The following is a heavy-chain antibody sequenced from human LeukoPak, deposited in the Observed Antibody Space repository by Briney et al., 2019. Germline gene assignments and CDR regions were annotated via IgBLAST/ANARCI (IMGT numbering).Heavy chain of an antibody. V-gene: IGHV7-4-1*01. CDR1: GYTFTSYG. D-gene: IGHD3-22*01. J-gene: IGHJ4*02. CDR3: ARMVRTNDSSGYYYY. CDR2: INTNTGNP. Sequence: ASVKVSCKASGYTFTSYGISWVRQAPGQGLEWMGWINTNTGNPTYAQGFTGRFAFSLDTSVSTAYLQICSLKAEDTAVYYCARMVRTNDSSGYYYYWGQGTLVTVSS.